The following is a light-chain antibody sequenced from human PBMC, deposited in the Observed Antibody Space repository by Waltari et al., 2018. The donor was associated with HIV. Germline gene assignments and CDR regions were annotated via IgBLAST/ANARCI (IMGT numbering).Light chain of an antibody. CDR3: QQLNGYPRT. CDR2: AAS. J-gene: IGKJ1*01. Sequence: DIHLTQSPSFLSASVGARVSLSCRASQGVGRYLAWYQQKLGKAPKLLIYAASALQSGVPSRFSGSGSGTEFTLTISSLQPEDFATYYCQQLNGYPRTFGQGTKVERK. CDR1: QGVGRY. V-gene: IGKV1-9*01.